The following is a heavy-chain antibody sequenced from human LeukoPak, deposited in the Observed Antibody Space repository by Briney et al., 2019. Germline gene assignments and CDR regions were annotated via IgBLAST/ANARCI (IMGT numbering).Heavy chain of an antibody. Sequence: PGGSLRLSCAASGFSVSDYSISWIRQSPGKGPEWISYVMSGRGSTNYADSVKGRFTISRDNAKNSVALQLDGLRADDTAVYFCTRERRGSYYAFESWGQGTLVTLSS. D-gene: IGHD3-16*01. J-gene: IGHJ4*02. CDR1: GFSVSDYS. CDR2: VMSGRGST. CDR3: TRERRGSYYAFES. V-gene: IGHV3-11*05.